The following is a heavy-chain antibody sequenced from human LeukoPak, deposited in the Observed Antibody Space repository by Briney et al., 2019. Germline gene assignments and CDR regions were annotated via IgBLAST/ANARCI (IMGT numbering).Heavy chain of an antibody. CDR2: ISWNSGSI. J-gene: IGHJ3*02. D-gene: IGHD3-22*01. Sequence: GRSLRLSCAASGFTFDDYAMHWVRQAPGKGLEWVSGISWNSGSIGYADSVKGRFTISRDNSKNTLYLQMNSLRAEDTAVYYCAKFYDSSGYYYYYDAFDIWGQGTMVTVSS. V-gene: IGHV3-9*01. CDR1: GFTFDDYA. CDR3: AKFYDSSGYYYYYDAFDI.